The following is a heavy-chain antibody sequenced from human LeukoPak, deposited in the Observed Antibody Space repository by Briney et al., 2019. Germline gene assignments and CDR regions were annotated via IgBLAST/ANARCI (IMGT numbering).Heavy chain of an antibody. CDR1: GYTFTSYG. D-gene: IGHD1-26*01. CDR2: ISAYNGNT. CDR3: ARDWGGNYYEKAFDI. Sequence: ASVKVSCKASGYTFTSYGISWVRQAPGQGLEWMGWISAYNGNTNYAQELQGRVTMTTDTSTSTAYMELRGLRSDDTAVYFCARDWGGNYYEKAFDIWGQGTMVTVSS. V-gene: IGHV1-18*01. J-gene: IGHJ3*02.